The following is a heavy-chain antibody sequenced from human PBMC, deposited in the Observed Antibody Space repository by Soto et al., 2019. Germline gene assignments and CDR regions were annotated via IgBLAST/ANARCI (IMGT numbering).Heavy chain of an antibody. CDR3: AKHRARAGDSSAWATDY. J-gene: IGHJ4*02. V-gene: IGHV3-23*01. CDR2: ISGSGFTT. D-gene: IGHD6-19*01. Sequence: GGSLRLSCSASGFTFATYAMNWVRQAPGEGLEWVSTISGSGFTTYYADSVQGRFTISRDNSKNTVYLQMNSLRAEDTAVYYCAKHRARAGDSSAWATDYWGQGTRVTVSS. CDR1: GFTFATYA.